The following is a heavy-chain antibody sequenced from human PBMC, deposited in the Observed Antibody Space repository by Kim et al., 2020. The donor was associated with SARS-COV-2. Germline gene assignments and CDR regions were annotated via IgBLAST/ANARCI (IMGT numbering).Heavy chain of an antibody. CDR1: GYTFTSYY. V-gene: IGHV1-46*01. CDR2: INPSGGST. D-gene: IGHD5-18*01. Sequence: ASVKVSCKASGYTFTSYYMHWVRQAPGQGLEWMGIINPSGGSTSYAQKFQGRVTMTRDTSTSTVYMELSSLRSEDTAVYYCARGLVDTAIVVGTDYWGQGTLVTVSS. J-gene: IGHJ4*02. CDR3: ARGLVDTAIVVGTDY.